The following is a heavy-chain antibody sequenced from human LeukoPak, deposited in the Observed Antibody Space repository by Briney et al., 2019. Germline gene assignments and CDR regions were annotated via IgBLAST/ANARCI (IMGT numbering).Heavy chain of an antibody. V-gene: IGHV1-69*05. CDR3: ARVPLRGSGSYSYYYYYYMDV. Sequence: ASVKVSCRASGGTFSGYAISWVRQAPGQGLEWMGGIIPIFGTANYAQKFQGRVTMTRDTSISTAYMELSRLRSDDTAVYYCARVPLRGSGSYSYYYYYYMDVWGKGTTVTVSS. D-gene: IGHD3-10*01. CDR1: GGTFSGYA. CDR2: IIPIFGTA. J-gene: IGHJ6*03.